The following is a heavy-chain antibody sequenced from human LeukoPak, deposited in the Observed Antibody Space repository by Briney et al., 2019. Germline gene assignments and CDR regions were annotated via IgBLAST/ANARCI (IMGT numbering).Heavy chain of an antibody. V-gene: IGHV3-33*01. CDR2: IWNDGSNK. D-gene: IGHD1-1*01. J-gene: IGHJ4*02. Sequence: GTSLRLSCAPSGFTFSRYGMRWVRQAPGMGLEWVAVIWNDGSNKYYADSVKGRFTISRDNSKRMLYLQMSSLRAEDTAVYYCARDGTESYFDYWGQGTLVTVSS. CDR3: ARDGTESYFDY. CDR1: GFTFSRYG.